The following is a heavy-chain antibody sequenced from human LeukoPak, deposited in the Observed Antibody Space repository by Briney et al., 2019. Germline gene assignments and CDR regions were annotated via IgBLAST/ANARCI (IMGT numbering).Heavy chain of an antibody. Sequence: SETLSLTCTVSGGSISGYYWSWIRQPAGQGLECIGRIFSSGGTNYNPSLKGRVTMSVDTSKNQFSLRLSSVTAADTAVYYCARDLGLSLDYWGQGILVTVS. J-gene: IGHJ4*02. V-gene: IGHV4-4*07. D-gene: IGHD3-16*01. CDR1: GGSISGYY. CDR2: IFSSGGT. CDR3: ARDLGLSLDY.